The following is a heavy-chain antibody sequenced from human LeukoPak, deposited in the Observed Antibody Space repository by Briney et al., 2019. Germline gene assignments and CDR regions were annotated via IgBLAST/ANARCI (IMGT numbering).Heavy chain of an antibody. CDR3: ARHDTYYYDSSGCFDY. D-gene: IGHD3-22*01. Sequence: PSETLSPTCTVSGGSISSSSYYWGWIRQPPGKGLEWIGSIYYSGSTYYNPSLKSRVTISVDTSKNQFSLKLSSVTAADTAVYYCARHDTYYYDSSGCFDYWGQGTLVTVSS. J-gene: IGHJ4*02. CDR1: GGSISSSSYY. V-gene: IGHV4-39*01. CDR2: IYYSGST.